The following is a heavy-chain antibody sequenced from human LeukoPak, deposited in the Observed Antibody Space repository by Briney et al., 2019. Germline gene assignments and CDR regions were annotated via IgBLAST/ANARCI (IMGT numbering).Heavy chain of an antibody. D-gene: IGHD3-22*01. CDR3: ASTAYYYDSSAPPRYFGWFDP. CDR1: GGSISSSSYY. V-gene: IGHV4-39*01. Sequence: PSETLSLTCTVSGGSISSSSYYWGWIRQPPGKGLEWIGGIYYSGSTYYNPSLKSRVTISVDTSKNQFSLKLSSVTAADTAVYYCASTAYYYDSSAPPRYFGWFDPWGQGTLVTVSS. J-gene: IGHJ5*02. CDR2: IYYSGST.